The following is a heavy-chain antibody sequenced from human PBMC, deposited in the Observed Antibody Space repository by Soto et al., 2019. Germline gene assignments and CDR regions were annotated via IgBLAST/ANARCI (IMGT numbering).Heavy chain of an antibody. CDR3: ASFLVGAARPPHPPYGMDV. CDR1: GFTFSSYS. V-gene: IGHV3-21*01. Sequence: GGSLRLSCAASGFTFSSYSMNWVRQAPGKGLEWVSSISSSSSYIYYADSVKGRFTISRDNAKNSLYLQMNSLRAEDTAVYYCASFLVGAARPPHPPYGMDVWGQGTTVTVSS. CDR2: ISSSSSYI. D-gene: IGHD6-6*01. J-gene: IGHJ6*02.